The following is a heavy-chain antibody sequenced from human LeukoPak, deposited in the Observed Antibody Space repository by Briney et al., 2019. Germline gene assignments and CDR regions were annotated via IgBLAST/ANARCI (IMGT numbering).Heavy chain of an antibody. J-gene: IGHJ6*03. CDR3: ATGGTGRIAARRQYYYYYYMDV. V-gene: IGHV1-24*01. CDR2: FDPEDGET. Sequence: ASVKVSCKVSGYTLTELSMHWVRQAPGKGLEWMGGFDPEDGETIYAQKFQGRVTMTEDTSTDTAYMELSSLRSEDTAVYYCATGGTGRIAARRQYYYYYYMDVWGKGTTVTVSS. D-gene: IGHD6-25*01. CDR1: GYTLTELS.